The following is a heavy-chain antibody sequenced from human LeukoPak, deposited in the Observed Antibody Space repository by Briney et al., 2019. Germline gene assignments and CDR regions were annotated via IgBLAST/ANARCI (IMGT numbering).Heavy chain of an antibody. V-gene: IGHV4-59*01. D-gene: IGHD3-22*01. J-gene: IGHJ4*02. CDR1: GGSISSYY. CDR3: ASSYYDSSGYYAY. CDR2: IYYSGST. Sequence: PSETLSLTCTVSGGSISSYYWSWIRQPPGKGLEWIGYIYYSGSTNYNPSLKSRVTISVDTSKNQFSLKLSSVTAADTAVYYCASSYYDSSGYYAYWGQGTLVTVSS.